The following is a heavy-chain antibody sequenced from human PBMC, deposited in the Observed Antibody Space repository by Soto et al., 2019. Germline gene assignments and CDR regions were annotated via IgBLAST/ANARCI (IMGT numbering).Heavy chain of an antibody. D-gene: IGHD5-12*01. J-gene: IGHJ4*02. V-gene: IGHV5-10-1*01. Sequence: GESLKISCKYSGNSFTKYWINCVRQMPGKGLEWVGMIDPSDSSTKSSPSFQGHVTISGDKSIRTAYLQWTGLQTSDTAMYYCASTPKWLQFHFDSLGQGTMVTVSS. CDR2: IDPSDSST. CDR1: GNSFTKYW. CDR3: ASTPKWLQFHFDS.